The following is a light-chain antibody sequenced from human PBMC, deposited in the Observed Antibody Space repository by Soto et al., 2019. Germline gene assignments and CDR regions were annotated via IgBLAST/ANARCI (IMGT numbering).Light chain of an antibody. CDR3: QQRSNWPRT. V-gene: IGKV3-11*01. Sequence: EIVLTQSPATLSLSPGERATLSCRASQSVGSYLAWYQQKPGQAPRLLIYEASKRATGIPARFSGSGSGTDFTLTISSLEPEDFAVYCCQQRSNWPRTFGQGNKVEIK. CDR1: QSVGSY. CDR2: EAS. J-gene: IGKJ1*01.